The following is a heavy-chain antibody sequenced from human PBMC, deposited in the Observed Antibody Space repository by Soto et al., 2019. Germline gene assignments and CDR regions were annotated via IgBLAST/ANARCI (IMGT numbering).Heavy chain of an antibody. CDR2: IGSSGYI. J-gene: IGHJ6*02. CDR1: GFNFNSYT. V-gene: IGHV3-21*01. D-gene: IGHD2-15*01. CDR3: ARDCSGGSCYPGMDV. Sequence: GGSLRLSCAASGFNFNSYTINWVRQAPGKRLEWLSSIGSSGYIFSTDSVRGRFTISRDNAKNSVYLQINSLGAEDTAVYFCARDCSGGSCYPGMDVWGQGTTVTVSS.